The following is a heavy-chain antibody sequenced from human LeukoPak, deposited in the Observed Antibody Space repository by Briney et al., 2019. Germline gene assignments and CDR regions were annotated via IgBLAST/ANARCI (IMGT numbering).Heavy chain of an antibody. J-gene: IGHJ4*02. CDR3: ARGPEDYYDSSGYYGNDY. CDR2: IYISGGT. Sequence: SETLSLTCSVSGGSISTHYWSWIRQSAGKGLEWIGRIYISGGTDYNPSLKSRVTISVDTSKNQFSLKLSSVTAADTAVYYCARGPEDYYDSSGYYGNDYWGQGTLVTVSS. CDR1: GGSISTHY. D-gene: IGHD3-22*01. V-gene: IGHV4-4*07.